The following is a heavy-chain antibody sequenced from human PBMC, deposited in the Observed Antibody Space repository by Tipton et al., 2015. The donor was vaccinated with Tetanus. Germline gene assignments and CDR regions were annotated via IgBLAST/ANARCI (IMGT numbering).Heavy chain of an antibody. D-gene: IGHD3-16*01. V-gene: IGHV4-61*08. CDR3: VRANYELPKKGPFDD. J-gene: IGHJ3*01. Sequence: TLSLTCSVSGGSLRSDDYQWNWIRQPPGKGLEWLAYISPSGTTTSNYSLKSRIPISQEKSKNQFSLRLTFVTPADTAGYYCVRANYELPKKGPFDDWGQGTIVTVSS. CDR1: GGSLRSDDYQ. CDR2: ISPSGTT.